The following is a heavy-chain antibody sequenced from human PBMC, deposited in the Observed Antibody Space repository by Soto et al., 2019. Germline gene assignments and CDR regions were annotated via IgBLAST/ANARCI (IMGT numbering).Heavy chain of an antibody. V-gene: IGHV3-9*01. J-gene: IGHJ6*02. Sequence: GGSLRLSCAASGFTFDDYAMHWVRQAPGKGLEWVSGISWNSGSIGYADSVKGRFTISRDSAKNSLYLQMNSLRAEDTALYYCAKELAVAVAASYYYYGMDVWGQGTTVTVSS. D-gene: IGHD6-19*01. CDR3: AKELAVAVAASYYYYGMDV. CDR2: ISWNSGSI. CDR1: GFTFDDYA.